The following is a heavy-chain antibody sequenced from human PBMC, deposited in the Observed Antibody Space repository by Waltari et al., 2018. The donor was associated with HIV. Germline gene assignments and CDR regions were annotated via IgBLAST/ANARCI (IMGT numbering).Heavy chain of an antibody. D-gene: IGHD2-21*02. J-gene: IGHJ3*02. CDR1: GYTFTCSY. CDR2: INPTTGTT. Sequence: QVQLVQSGAEVREPGASVRLSCRASGYTFTCSYINWVRQAPGKGLEWMGIINPTTGTTNYGQNFQGRVTITRDTSTSTVYMELRSLTSEDTAVYYCARDGPHIVVVTVRTTDGFDIWGQGTMVIVSS. V-gene: IGHV1-46*01. CDR3: ARDGPHIVVVTVRTTDGFDI.